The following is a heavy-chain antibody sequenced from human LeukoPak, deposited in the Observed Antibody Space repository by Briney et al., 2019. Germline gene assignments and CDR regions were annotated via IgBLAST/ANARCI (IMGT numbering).Heavy chain of an antibody. V-gene: IGHV3-23*01. D-gene: IGHD1-14*01. CDR3: ARGGITPRKFDS. CDR1: GFIFSSYG. Sequence: GGSLRLSCAASGFIFSSYGMCWVRQAPGKGLEWVSGISSNGERTYFADSVKGRFGISRDNSKNTVYLQMESLRAEDTAVYYCARGGITPRKFDSWGQGTLVTVSS. CDR2: ISSNGERT. J-gene: IGHJ4*02.